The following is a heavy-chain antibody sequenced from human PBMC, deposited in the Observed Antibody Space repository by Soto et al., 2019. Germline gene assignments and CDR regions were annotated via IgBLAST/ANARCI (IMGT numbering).Heavy chain of an antibody. CDR2: INAGNGNT. CDR1: GYTFTSYA. CDR3: ARDGFPVLLSGYYSQNYFDY. J-gene: IGHJ4*02. Sequence: ASVKVSCKASGYTFTSYAMHWVRQAPGQRLEWMGWINAGNGNTKYSQKFQGRVTITRDTSASTAYMELSSLRSEDTAVYYCARDGFPVLLSGYYSQNYFDYWGQGTLVTVSS. V-gene: IGHV1-3*01. D-gene: IGHD3-22*01.